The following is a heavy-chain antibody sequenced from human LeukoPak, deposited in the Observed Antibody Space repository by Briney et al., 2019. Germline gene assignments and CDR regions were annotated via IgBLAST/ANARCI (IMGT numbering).Heavy chain of an antibody. D-gene: IGHD1-26*01. CDR3: ARDPRGIVGANHNWFDP. CDR1: GVSISSYY. Sequence: PSETLSLTCTVSGVSISSYYWSWIRQPAGKGLEWVGCIYTSGSSNYNPSLKSRVTMLVDTSKNQFSLKLSSVTAADTAVYYCARDPRGIVGANHNWFDPWGQGTLVTVSS. V-gene: IGHV4-4*07. J-gene: IGHJ5*02. CDR2: IYTSGSS.